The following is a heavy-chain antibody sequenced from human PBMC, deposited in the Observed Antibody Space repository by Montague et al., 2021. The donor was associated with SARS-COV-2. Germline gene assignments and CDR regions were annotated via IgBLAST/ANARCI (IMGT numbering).Heavy chain of an antibody. Sequence: SETLSLTCTVSGGSISSSDYYWGWIRQPPGKELEWIGSIYYTGRNYYKPSMKSRVTMSVDTSKNQFSLKRTSVTVADTALYYCARHRGVDDFDPWGQGTLVSVSS. D-gene: IGHD5-12*01. J-gene: IGHJ5*02. CDR1: GGSISSSDYY. CDR3: ARHRGVDDFDP. V-gene: IGHV4-39*01. CDR2: IYYTGRN.